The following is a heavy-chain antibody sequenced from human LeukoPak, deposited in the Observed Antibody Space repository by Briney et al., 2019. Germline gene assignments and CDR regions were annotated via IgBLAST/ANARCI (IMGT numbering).Heavy chain of an antibody. CDR3: ARDLAPNYYYYYMDV. CDR2: INSDGGST. CDR1: GFTFSSYW. J-gene: IGHJ6*03. V-gene: IGHV3-74*01. Sequence: PGGSLRLSCAASGFTFSSYWMHWVRQAPGKGLVWVSRINSDGGSTSYADSVKGRFTISRDNAKNTLYLRMNSLRAEDTAVYYCARDLAPNYYYYYMDVWGKGTTVTVSS.